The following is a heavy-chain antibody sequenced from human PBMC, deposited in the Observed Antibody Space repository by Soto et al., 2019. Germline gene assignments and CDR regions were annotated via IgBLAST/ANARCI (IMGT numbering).Heavy chain of an antibody. CDR3: ASPRGYSYEFDY. CDR2: ISYDGSNK. V-gene: IGHV3-30-3*01. J-gene: IGHJ4*02. CDR1: GFTFSGYA. Sequence: GGSLRLSCAASGFTFSGYAMHWVRQAPGKGLEWVAVISYDGSNKYYADSVKGRFTISRDNSKNTLYLQMNSLRAEDTAVYYCASPRGYSYEFDYWGQGTLVTVSS. D-gene: IGHD5-18*01.